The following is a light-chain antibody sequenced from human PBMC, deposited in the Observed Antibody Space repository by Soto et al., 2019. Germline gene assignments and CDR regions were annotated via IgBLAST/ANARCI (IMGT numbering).Light chain of an antibody. J-gene: IGKJ3*01. CDR3: QQANSFPLT. CDR2: AAA. Sequence: DIQMTQSPSSGSASVGDRVTITCRASQGIGSWLGWYQQKPGKAPKLLIYAAASLQSGVPSRFSATFSGTEFTLTISSLQPEDLATYFCQQANSFPLTFGPGTKVDIK. CDR1: QGIGSW. V-gene: IGKV1-12*01.